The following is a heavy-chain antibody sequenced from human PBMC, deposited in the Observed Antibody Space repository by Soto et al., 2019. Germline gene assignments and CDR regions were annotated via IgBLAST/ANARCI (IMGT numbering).Heavy chain of an antibody. CDR1: GGSISRYY. CDR2: IYYRGST. J-gene: IGHJ6*02. Sequence: SETLSLTCTVSGGSISRYYWSWIRQPPGKGLEWIGYIYYRGSTNYNPSLKSRVTISVDTSKNQFSLKLSSVTAADTAVYYCAGGVRFLEWGLRYSYYCIDVPGQGTTVTGS. V-gene: IGHV4-59*01. D-gene: IGHD3-3*01. CDR3: AGGVRFLEWGLRYSYYCIDV.